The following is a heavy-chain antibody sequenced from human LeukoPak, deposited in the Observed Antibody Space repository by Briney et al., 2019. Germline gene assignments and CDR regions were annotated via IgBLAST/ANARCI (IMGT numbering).Heavy chain of an antibody. V-gene: IGHV3-7*01. J-gene: IGHJ4*02. Sequence: GGSLRLSCAASGFRFTRYWTSWVRQAPGKGLEWVANIKQDGSEKYYVDSVKGRFTISRDNAKNSLFLQMNSLRAEDTAVYYCARNWETTFDYWGQGTLVTVS. CDR3: ARNWETTFDY. D-gene: IGHD7-27*01. CDR2: IKQDGSEK. CDR1: GFRFTRYW.